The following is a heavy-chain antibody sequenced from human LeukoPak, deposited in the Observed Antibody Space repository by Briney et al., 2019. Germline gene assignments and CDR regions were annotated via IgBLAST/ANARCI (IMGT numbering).Heavy chain of an antibody. D-gene: IGHD2-2*01. J-gene: IGHJ4*02. CDR3: ATTRSSTSCCHFDY. V-gene: IGHV4-4*02. CDR2: IYHSGST. CDR1: GGSISSSNW. Sequence: SETLSLTCAVSGGSISSSNWWSWVRQPPGKGLEWIGEIYHSGSTNYNPSLKSRVTISVDKSKNQFSLKLSSVTAADTAVYYCATTRSSTSCCHFDYWGQGTLVTVSS.